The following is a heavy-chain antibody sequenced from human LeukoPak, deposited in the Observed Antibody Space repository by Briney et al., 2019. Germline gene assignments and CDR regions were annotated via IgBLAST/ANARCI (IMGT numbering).Heavy chain of an antibody. CDR1: GFTFSSYW. J-gene: IGHJ5*02. V-gene: IGHV3-7*01. Sequence: HTGGSLRLTCAASGFTFSSYWMSWVRQAPGKGLEWVANIKQDGSEKYYVDSVKGRFTVSRDNAKNTLYLQMNSLRAEDTAVYYCASSWYRVNWFDPWGQGTLVTVSS. D-gene: IGHD6-13*01. CDR2: IKQDGSEK. CDR3: ASSWYRVNWFDP.